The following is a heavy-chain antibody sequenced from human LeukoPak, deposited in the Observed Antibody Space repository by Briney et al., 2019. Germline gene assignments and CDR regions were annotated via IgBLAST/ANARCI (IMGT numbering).Heavy chain of an antibody. CDR1: GFTFSSYA. CDR3: AKDRQRWLHWYFDN. Sequence: GGSLRLSCAASGFTFSSYAMSWLRQAPGKGLEWVSAISGSGGSTYYADSVKGRFTISRDNSKNTLYLQMNSLRAEDTAVYIYAKDRQRWLHWYFDNWGHRTLCSVSP. J-gene: IGHJ4*01. CDR2: ISGSGGST. V-gene: IGHV3-23*01. D-gene: IGHD5-24*01.